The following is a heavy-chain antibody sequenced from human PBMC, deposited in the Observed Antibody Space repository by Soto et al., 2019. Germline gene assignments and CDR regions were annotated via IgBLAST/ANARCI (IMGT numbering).Heavy chain of an antibody. J-gene: IGHJ6*02. D-gene: IGHD6-6*01. CDR1: GYSFTSYW. CDR3: ARLGESSSLNYYYGMDV. V-gene: IGHV5-51*01. Sequence: GESLKISCKGSGYSFTSYWIGWVRQMPGKGLEWMGIIYPGDSGTRYSPSFQGQVTISADKSISTAYLQWSSLKASDTAMYYCARLGESSSLNYYYGMDVWGQGTTVTVSS. CDR2: IYPGDSGT.